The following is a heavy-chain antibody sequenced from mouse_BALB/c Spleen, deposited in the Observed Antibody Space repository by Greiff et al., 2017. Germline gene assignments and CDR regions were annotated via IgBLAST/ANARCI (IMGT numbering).Heavy chain of an antibody. CDR2: ISYSGST. CDR1: GYSITSDYA. D-gene: IGHD2-14*01. Sequence: EVQLVESGPGLVKPSQSLSLTCTVTGYSITSDYAWNWIRQFPGNKLEWMGYISYSGSTSYNPSLKSRISITRDTSKNQFFLQLNSVTTEDTATYYCARGYAGAYWGQGTLVTVSA. V-gene: IGHV3-2*02. CDR3: ARGYAGAY. J-gene: IGHJ3*01.